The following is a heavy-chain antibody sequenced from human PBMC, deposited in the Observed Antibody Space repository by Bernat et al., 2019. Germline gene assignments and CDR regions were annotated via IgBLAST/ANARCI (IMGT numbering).Heavy chain of an antibody. J-gene: IGHJ4*02. Sequence: QVQLQESGPGLVKPSETLSLTCTVSGGSISSYYWSWIRQPPGKGLEWIGYIYYSGRTNYNPSLKSRVTISVDTSKNQFSLKLSSVTAADTAVYYCARLNGVFDYRGQGTLVTVSS. CDR2: IYYSGRT. D-gene: IGHD2-8*01. CDR1: GGSISSYY. CDR3: ARLNGVFDY. V-gene: IGHV4-59*08.